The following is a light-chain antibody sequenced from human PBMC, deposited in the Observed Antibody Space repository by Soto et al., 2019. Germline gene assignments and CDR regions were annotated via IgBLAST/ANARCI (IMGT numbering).Light chain of an antibody. CDR3: QHYNSYSES. V-gene: IGKV1-5*03. CDR1: QTISSW. CDR2: KAS. Sequence: DIQMTQSPSTLSGSVGDRVTITCRASQTISSWFAWYQQKPGKAPKLLIYKASTLKSGVPSRFSGSGSGTEFTLTSSSLQPYDFATYFCQHYNSYSESFGQGTKVELK. J-gene: IGKJ1*01.